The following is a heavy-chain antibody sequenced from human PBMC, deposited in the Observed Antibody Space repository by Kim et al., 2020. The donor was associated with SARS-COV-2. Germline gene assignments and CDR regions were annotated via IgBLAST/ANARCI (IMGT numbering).Heavy chain of an antibody. V-gene: IGHV3-7*01. Sequence: GGSLRLSCAASGFSFSASYMNWVRQAPGKGLEWVANIDPDGSAKKHLDSVKGRFTISRDNAKNSLYLQMNSLRVDDTAVNYCVRAADSWGQGTLVTVSS. CDR3: VRAADS. CDR2: IDPDGSAK. J-gene: IGHJ5*01. CDR1: GFSFSASY.